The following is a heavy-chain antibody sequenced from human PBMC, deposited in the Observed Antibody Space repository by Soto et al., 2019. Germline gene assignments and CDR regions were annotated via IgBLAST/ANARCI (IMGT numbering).Heavy chain of an antibody. CDR1: GFTFSSYG. Sequence: PGGSLRLSCAASGFTFSSYGMHWVRQAPGKGLEWVAVISYDGSNKYYADSVKGRFTISRDNSKNTLYLQMNSLRAEDTAVYYCAKEKLATYYYYYGMDVWGQGTKVTSP. V-gene: IGHV3-30*18. D-gene: IGHD2-15*01. CDR3: AKEKLATYYYYYGMDV. J-gene: IGHJ6*02. CDR2: ISYDGSNK.